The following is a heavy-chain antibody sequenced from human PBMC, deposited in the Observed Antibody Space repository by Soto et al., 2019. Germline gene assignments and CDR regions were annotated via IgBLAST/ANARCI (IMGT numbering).Heavy chain of an antibody. CDR1: GFTFSDSA. CDR3: TRRTCDSGDHYYPLDS. J-gene: IGHJ4*02. CDR2: IRGKANNYAT. Sequence: EVQLVESGGGLVQPGGSLKLSCAASGFTFSDSAMHWVRQASGKGLEWVGRIRGKANNYATLYAASVKGRFTISRDDSKNTAYLIMNSLNSEDTAVYYSTRRTCDSGDHYYPLDSWGQGTLVPVSS. V-gene: IGHV3-73*02. D-gene: IGHD3-22*01.